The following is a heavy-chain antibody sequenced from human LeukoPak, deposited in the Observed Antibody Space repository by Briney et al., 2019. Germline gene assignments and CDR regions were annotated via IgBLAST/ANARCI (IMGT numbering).Heavy chain of an antibody. CDR3: ARDLGQQLVTDYYYYGMDV. D-gene: IGHD6-13*01. CDR2: IIPIFGTA. CDR1: GGTFSSYA. V-gene: IGHV1-69*13. J-gene: IGHJ6*02. Sequence: SVKVSCKASGGTFSSYAISWVRQAPGQGLEWMGGIIPIFGTANYAQKFQGRVTITADESTSTAYMKLSSLRSEDTAVYYCARDLGQQLVTDYYYYGMDVWGQGTTVTVSS.